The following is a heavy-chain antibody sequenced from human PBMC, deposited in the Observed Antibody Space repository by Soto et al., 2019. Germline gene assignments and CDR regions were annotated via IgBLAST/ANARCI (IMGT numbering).Heavy chain of an antibody. CDR3: ARGLQEGFHP. D-gene: IGHD4-4*01. CDR2: IYYNGIT. CDR1: GDSITNGDYY. Sequence: QVSLQESGPGLVKPSQTLSLTCFVSGDSITNGDYYWSWIRQPPGKALEWIAYIYYNGITHYNPSLKSRVTISLDPSKNHFSLKMTSVTDADTAVYAWARGLQEGFHPWGQGTLVTVSS. J-gene: IGHJ5*02. V-gene: IGHV4-30-4*01.